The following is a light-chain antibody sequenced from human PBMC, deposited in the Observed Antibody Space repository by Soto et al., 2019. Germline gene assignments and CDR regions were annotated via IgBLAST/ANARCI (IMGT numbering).Light chain of an antibody. V-gene: IGKV1-6*01. CDR2: AAS. Sequence: ALQMTQSPSSLSAYVGDRVTITCRASQDIRNDLGWYQQKPGKAPKLLICAASSTQSGVPSRFSGSGSGTDFTLTISSLQPEDFATYYCLQHDNFPFTFGRGTKLQTK. CDR3: LQHDNFPFT. J-gene: IGKJ2*01. CDR1: QDIRND.